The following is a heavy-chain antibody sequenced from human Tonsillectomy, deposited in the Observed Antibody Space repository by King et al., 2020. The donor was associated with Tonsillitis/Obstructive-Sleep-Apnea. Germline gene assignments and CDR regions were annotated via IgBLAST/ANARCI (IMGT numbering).Heavy chain of an antibody. CDR1: GFTFSDYF. J-gene: IGHJ4*02. CDR3: ARPGDDLGFDF. V-gene: IGHV3-11*05. D-gene: IGHD3-16*01. Sequence: VQLVESGGGLVKPGGSLRLSCAVSGFTFSDYFMSWIRQAPGKGLEWLSYISSVGSHTSYADSVKGRFTISRDNANNLLYLQMDSLSAEETAIYYGARPGDDLGFDFWGQGALVTVST. CDR2: ISSVGSHT.